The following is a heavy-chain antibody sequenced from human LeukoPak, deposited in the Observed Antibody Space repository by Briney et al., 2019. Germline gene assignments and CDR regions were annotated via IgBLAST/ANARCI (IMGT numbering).Heavy chain of an antibody. D-gene: IGHD2-2*01. CDR2: INHSGST. Sequence: SETLSLTCAVYGGSFSGYYWSWIPQPPGKGLGWIGEINHSGSTNYNPSLKSRVTISVDTSKNQFSLKLSSVTTADTAVYYCASAIVVVPAALGYWGQGTLVTVSS. CDR3: ASAIVVVPAALGY. J-gene: IGHJ4*02. V-gene: IGHV4-34*01. CDR1: GGSFSGYY.